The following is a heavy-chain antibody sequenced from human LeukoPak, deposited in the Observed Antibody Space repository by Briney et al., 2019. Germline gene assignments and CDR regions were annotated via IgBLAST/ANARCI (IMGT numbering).Heavy chain of an antibody. CDR1: GGSISSSSYY. D-gene: IGHD1-26*01. CDR2: IYYSGST. V-gene: IGHV4-39*01. J-gene: IGHJ5*02. CDR3: ARHAGAGPRWGFDP. Sequence: SETLSLTCTVSGGSISSSSYYWGWIRQPPGKGLEWIGSIYYSGSTYYNPSLKSRVTISVDTSKNQFSLKLSSVTAADTAVYYCARHAGAGPRWGFDPWGQGTLVTVSS.